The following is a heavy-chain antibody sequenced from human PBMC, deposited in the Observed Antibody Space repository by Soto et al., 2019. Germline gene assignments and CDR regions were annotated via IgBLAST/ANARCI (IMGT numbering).Heavy chain of an antibody. Sequence: QITLKESGPTLVKPTQTLTLTCTFSGFSLSTDGVAVGWIRQPPGKALERLGLIYCDDVKRYSTSLNNRLTITKDTSKNQVVLTMTNMDPVDTATYYCAHRYRSGWCDYWGQGTLVTVSS. CDR3: AHRYRSGWCDY. CDR1: GFSLSTDGVA. CDR2: IYCDDVK. D-gene: IGHD6-19*01. V-gene: IGHV2-5*02. J-gene: IGHJ4*02.